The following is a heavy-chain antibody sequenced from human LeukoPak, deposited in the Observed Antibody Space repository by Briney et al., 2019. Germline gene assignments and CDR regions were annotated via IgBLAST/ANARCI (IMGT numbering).Heavy chain of an antibody. CDR2: ISWNSGSI. CDR1: GFTFDDYA. Sequence: PGGSLRLSCAASGFTFDDYAMHWVRQAPGKGLEWVSGISWNSGSIGYADSVKGRFTISRDNAKNSLYLQMNSLRAEDMALYYRAKDSSLAGITAFDIWGQGTMVTVSS. V-gene: IGHV3-9*03. J-gene: IGHJ3*02. D-gene: IGHD5-24*01. CDR3: AKDSSLAGITAFDI.